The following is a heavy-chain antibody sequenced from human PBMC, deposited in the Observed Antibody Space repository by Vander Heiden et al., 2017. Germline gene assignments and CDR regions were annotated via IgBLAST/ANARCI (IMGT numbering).Heavy chain of an antibody. CDR1: GGSISSYY. Sequence: QVQLQESGPGLVKPSATLSLTCTVSGGSISSYYWSWIRQPAGKGLEWIGRIYTSGSTNYNPSLKSRVTMSVDTSKNQFSLKLSSVTAADTAVYYCAREGWLVGSWKAFDIWGQGTMVTVSS. CDR2: IYTSGST. CDR3: AREGWLVGSWKAFDI. V-gene: IGHV4-4*07. D-gene: IGHD6-19*01. J-gene: IGHJ3*02.